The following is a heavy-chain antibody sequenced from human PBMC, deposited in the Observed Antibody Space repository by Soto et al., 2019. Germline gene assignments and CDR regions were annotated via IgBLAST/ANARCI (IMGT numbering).Heavy chain of an antibody. V-gene: IGHV3-11*01. CDR1: GFTFSDNY. CDR3: ARDIGCYEGDGYFDY. Sequence: GGSLRLSCAASGFTFSDNYMSWIRQAPGKGLEWVSYISSSGSIIYYADSVKGRFTISRDNAKNSLYLQMNSLRAEDTAVYYCARDIGCYEGDGYFDYWGQGALVTVSS. CDR2: ISSSGSII. D-gene: IGHD2-2*01. J-gene: IGHJ4*02.